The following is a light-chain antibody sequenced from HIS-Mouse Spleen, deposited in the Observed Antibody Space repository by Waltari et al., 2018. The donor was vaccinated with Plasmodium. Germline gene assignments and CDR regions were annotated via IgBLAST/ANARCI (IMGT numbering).Light chain of an antibody. V-gene: IGKV3-15*01. CDR1: QSVSRN. CDR2: GAS. CDR3: QQYNNWSFT. J-gene: IGKJ3*01. Sequence: EIVMTQSPATLSVSPGERATLSCRARQSVSRNLAWYQQKPGQAPRLLIYGASTRATGIPAMVSGSGAGKEFTLTISSLQSEDFAVYYCQQYNNWSFTFGPGTKVDIK.